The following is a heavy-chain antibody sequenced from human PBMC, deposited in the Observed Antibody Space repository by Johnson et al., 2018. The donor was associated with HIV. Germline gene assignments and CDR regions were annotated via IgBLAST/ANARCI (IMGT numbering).Heavy chain of an antibody. CDR2: ISWNSGRI. D-gene: IGHD1-26*01. CDR3: ARDSVGARGAFDS. Sequence: VQLVESGGGVVQPGRSLRLSCAASGFSFDDYAMYWVRQVPGKGLEWVSGISWNSGRIGYADYVKGRFTISRDNAKNSLYLQMNSLRAEDTALYYCARDSVGARGAFDSWGQGTMVTVSS. J-gene: IGHJ3*02. CDR1: GFSFDDYA. V-gene: IGHV3-9*01.